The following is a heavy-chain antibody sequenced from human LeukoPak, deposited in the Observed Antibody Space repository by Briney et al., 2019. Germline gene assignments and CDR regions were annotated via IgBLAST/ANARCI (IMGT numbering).Heavy chain of an antibody. Sequence: SRTLLLTCDISGDSVSSNSVIWNWIRQSPSRGLEWLGRTYYKSKWYNDYATSVQGRITINSDTSRNQFSLQLNSVTPEDTAVYYCARDLHGSRGEFDYWGQGTLVTVSS. CDR3: ARDLHGSRGEFDY. V-gene: IGHV6-1*01. CDR1: GDSVSSNSVI. J-gene: IGHJ4*02. CDR2: TYYKSKWYN. D-gene: IGHD3-10*01.